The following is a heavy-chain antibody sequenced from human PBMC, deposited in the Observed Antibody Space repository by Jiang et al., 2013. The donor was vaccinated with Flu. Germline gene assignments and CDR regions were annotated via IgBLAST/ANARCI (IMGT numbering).Heavy chain of an antibody. CDR2: ITWNSGNI. V-gene: IGHV3-9*01. Sequence: VQLVESGGGLVQPGRSLRLSCAASGFTFDDYAMHWVRQAPGKGLEWVSGITWNSGNIGYADSVKGRFTISRDNAKNSLYLQMNSLRAEDTALYYCARAVADTDAFDIWGQGNNGHRLF. CDR3: ARAVADTDAFDI. D-gene: IGHD6-19*01. CDR1: GFTFDDYA. J-gene: IGHJ3*02.